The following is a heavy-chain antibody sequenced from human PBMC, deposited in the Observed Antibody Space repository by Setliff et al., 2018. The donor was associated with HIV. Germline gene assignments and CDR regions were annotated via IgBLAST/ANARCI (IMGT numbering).Heavy chain of an antibody. V-gene: IGHV4-39*01. D-gene: IGHD6-19*01. J-gene: IGHJ4*02. CDR2: IYPSGSA. Sequence: SETLSLTCTVSGDSISSTTYYWGWIRRPPGKGLEWIGSIYPSGSAFYNPSLKSPVTMSVDTSRNQFSLKLSSVTAADTAIYYCVRHGYQWLVTVDYWGQGTLVTVSS. CDR3: VRHGYQWLVTVDY. CDR1: GDSISSTTYY.